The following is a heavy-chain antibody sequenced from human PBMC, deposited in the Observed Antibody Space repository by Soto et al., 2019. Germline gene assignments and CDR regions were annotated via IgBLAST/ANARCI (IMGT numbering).Heavy chain of an antibody. V-gene: IGHV3-33*01. J-gene: IGHJ6*02. CDR1: GFTFSSYG. CDR2: IWYDGSNK. Sequence: ESGGGVVQPGRSLRLSCAASGFTFSSYGMHWVRQAPGKGLEWVAVIWYDGSNKYYADSVKGRFTISRDNSKNTLYLQMNSLRAEDTAVYYCAREGVHTWNVRYYSYGMDVWGQGTTVTVSS. D-gene: IGHD1-1*01. CDR3: AREGVHTWNVRYYSYGMDV.